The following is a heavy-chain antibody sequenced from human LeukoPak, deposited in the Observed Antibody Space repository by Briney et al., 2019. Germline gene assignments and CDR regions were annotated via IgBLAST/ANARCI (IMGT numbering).Heavy chain of an antibody. CDR3: ARARPKRVQIQLWLLPDAFDI. CDR2: IYYSGSA. Sequence: SETLSLTCTVSGDSISSSSFYWSWIRQPPGKGLEWIGSIYYSGSAYYNPSLKSRVTISVDTSKNQFSLKLSSVTAADTAVYYCARARPKRVQIQLWLLPDAFDIWGQGTMVAVSS. J-gene: IGHJ3*02. CDR1: GDSISSSSFY. V-gene: IGHV4-39*07. D-gene: IGHD5-18*01.